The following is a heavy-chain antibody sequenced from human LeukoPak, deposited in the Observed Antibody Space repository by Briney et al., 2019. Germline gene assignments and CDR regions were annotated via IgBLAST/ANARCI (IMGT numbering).Heavy chain of an antibody. J-gene: IGHJ6*02. CDR3: ARDRAVKARIGGMDV. CDR2: ISESSSHT. D-gene: IGHD5-24*01. V-gene: IGHV3-21*06. CDR1: GFVFSGYS. Sequence: GGSLRLSCAASGFVFSGYSINWVRQAPGKGLEWVTYISESSSHTYYVASVKGRFTISRDNAKNSLYLQMSSLRAEDTGIYYCARDRAVKARIGGMDVWGQGTTVIVSS.